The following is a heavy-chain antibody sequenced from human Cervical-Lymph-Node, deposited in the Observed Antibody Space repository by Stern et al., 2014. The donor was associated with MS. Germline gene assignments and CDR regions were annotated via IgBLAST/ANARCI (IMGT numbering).Heavy chain of an antibody. D-gene: IGHD1-26*01. Sequence: VQLVESGPGLVKPSQTLSLTCTVSGGSISSGDYYWSWIRQHPGKGLEWIGYIYYSGSTYYNPSLKSRVTISVDTSKSQFPLKLSSVTAADTAVYYCARDGPQVGAGSFDIWGQGTMVTVSS. CDR2: IYYSGST. CDR3: ARDGPQVGAGSFDI. V-gene: IGHV4-31*03. J-gene: IGHJ3*02. CDR1: GGSISSGDYY.